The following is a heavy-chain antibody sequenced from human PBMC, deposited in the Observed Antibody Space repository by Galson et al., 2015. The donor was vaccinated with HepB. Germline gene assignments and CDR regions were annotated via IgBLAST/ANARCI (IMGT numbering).Heavy chain of an antibody. Sequence: SLRLSCAASGFTISNAWMSWVRQAPGKGLEWVGRIKRKTDGGTTDYGAPVKGRFTISRDDSKNTLYLQMNSLKTEDTAVYYCSKITMVRGGFPTYYYYYYMDVWGKGTTVTVSS. J-gene: IGHJ6*03. V-gene: IGHV3-15*01. CDR2: IKRKTDGGTT. CDR3: SKITMVRGGFPTYYYYYYMDV. CDR1: GFTISNAW. D-gene: IGHD3-10*01.